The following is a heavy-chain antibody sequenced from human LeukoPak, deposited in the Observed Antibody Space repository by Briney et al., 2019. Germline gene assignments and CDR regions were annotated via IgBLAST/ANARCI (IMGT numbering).Heavy chain of an antibody. J-gene: IGHJ4*02. V-gene: IGHV3-72*01. CDR2: TRNKANSFST. Sequence: GGSLRLSCAASGFTFSDHYMDWVRQAPGKGLEWVGRTRNKANSFSTEYAASVKGRFTISRDDSKNSLYLQMNSLKTEDTAVYYCARGNGYDWRSFDSWGQGTLVTVPS. CDR3: ARGNGYDWRSFDS. D-gene: IGHD5-12*01. CDR1: GFTFSDHY.